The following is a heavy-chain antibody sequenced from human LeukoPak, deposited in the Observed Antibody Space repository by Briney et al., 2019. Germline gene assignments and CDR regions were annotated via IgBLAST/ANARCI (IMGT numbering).Heavy chain of an antibody. Sequence: PGGSLRLSCAASGFTFSSYEMNWARQAPGKGLEWVSYIGSSGFTIYYADSVTGRFTISRDNAKNSLYLQMNSLRAEDTAVYYCARHGNHYGSGSYPYYFDYWGQGTLVTVSS. J-gene: IGHJ4*02. D-gene: IGHD3-10*01. CDR3: ARHGNHYGSGSYPYYFDY. CDR2: IGSSGFTI. CDR1: GFTFSSYE. V-gene: IGHV3-48*03.